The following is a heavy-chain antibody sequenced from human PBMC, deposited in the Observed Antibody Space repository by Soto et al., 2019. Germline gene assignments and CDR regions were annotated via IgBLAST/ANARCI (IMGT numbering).Heavy chain of an antibody. J-gene: IGHJ4*02. CDR1: GFTFSSYA. Sequence: PGGSLRLSFEASGFTFSSYAMHWVRQAPGKGLEWVAVISYDGSNKYYADSVKGRFTISRENSKNTLYLQMNSLRAEDTAVYYCKRDPGSGWSDYWGQGTLVTFSS. D-gene: IGHD6-19*01. CDR2: ISYDGSNK. V-gene: IGHV3-30-3*01. CDR3: KRDPGSGWSDY.